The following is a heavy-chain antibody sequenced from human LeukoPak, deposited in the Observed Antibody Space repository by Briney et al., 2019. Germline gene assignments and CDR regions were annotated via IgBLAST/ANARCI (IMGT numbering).Heavy chain of an antibody. D-gene: IGHD3-22*01. CDR2: INPNSGGT. CDR1: GYTVTGYY. Sequence: SVKVSCKASGYTVTGYYMHWVQQAPGQGLEWMGWINPNSGGTNYAQKFQGTVTMTRDTSISTAYMELSRLRSGDTAVYYCAREKNYYASSGYYSSYYYYGMDVWGQGTTVTVSS. J-gene: IGHJ6*02. V-gene: IGHV1-2*02. CDR3: AREKNYYASSGYYSSYYYYGMDV.